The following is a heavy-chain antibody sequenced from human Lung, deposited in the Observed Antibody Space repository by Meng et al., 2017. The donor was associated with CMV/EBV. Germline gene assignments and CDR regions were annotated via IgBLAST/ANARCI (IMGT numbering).Heavy chain of an antibody. CDR2: INSDGSGT. J-gene: IGHJ4*02. Sequence: SCAASGFTLSSYWMHWVRQVPGKGLVWVARINSDGSGTRYADSVKGRFTISRDNTMSTLSLQMNNLRAEDAAVYYCVRSIIVVKPATSYYFDYWXQGPLVTVSS. CDR3: VRSIIVVKPATSYYFDY. CDR1: GFTLSSYW. V-gene: IGHV3-74*01. D-gene: IGHD2-15*01.